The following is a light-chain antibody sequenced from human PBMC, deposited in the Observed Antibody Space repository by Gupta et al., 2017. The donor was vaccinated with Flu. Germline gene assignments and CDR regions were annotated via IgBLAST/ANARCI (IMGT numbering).Light chain of an antibody. Sequence: DIVMTQSPDSLAVSLGERATINCKSSQSVLYSSNNKNYLAWYQQKPGQPPKLLIYWASTRESGVPDRFSGSGSGTDFTLTISILHAEDVAVYYCQQEDSTSYTFGQGTKLEIK. CDR2: WAS. V-gene: IGKV4-1*01. CDR1: QSVLYSSNNKNY. J-gene: IGKJ2*01. CDR3: QQEDSTSYT.